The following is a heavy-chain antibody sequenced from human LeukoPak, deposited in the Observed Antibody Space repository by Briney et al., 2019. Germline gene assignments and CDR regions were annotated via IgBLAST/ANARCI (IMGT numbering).Heavy chain of an antibody. V-gene: IGHV5-51*01. CDR1: GYSFTSYW. CDR2: IYPGDSDT. CDR3: ARLGRGRGYSYGSSWYFDY. J-gene: IGHJ4*02. Sequence: GESLKISCKCSGYSFTSYWIGWVRQMPGKGLEWMGIIYPGDSDTRYSPSFQGQVTISADKSISTAYLQWSSLKASDTAMYYCARLGRGRGYSYGSSWYFDYWGQGTLVTVSS. D-gene: IGHD5-18*01.